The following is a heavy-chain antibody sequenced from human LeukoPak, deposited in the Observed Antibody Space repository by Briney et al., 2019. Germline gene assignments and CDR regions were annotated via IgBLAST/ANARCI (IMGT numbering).Heavy chain of an antibody. CDR1: GYTFTGYY. CDR3: ARVEPRGIAVAGPVFDY. CDR2: INPNSGGT. J-gene: IGHJ4*02. D-gene: IGHD6-19*01. V-gene: IGHV1-2*02. Sequence: ASVEVSCKASGYTFTGYYMHWVRQAPGQGLEWMGWINPNSGGTNYAQKFQGRVTMTRDTSISTAYMELSRLRSDDTAVYYCARVEPRGIAVAGPVFDYWGQGTLVTVSS.